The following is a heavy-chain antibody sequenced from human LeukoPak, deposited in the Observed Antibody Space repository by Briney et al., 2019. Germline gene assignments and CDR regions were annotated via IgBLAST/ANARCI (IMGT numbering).Heavy chain of an antibody. J-gene: IGHJ4*02. CDR2: ITPIFGTA. D-gene: IGHD4-23*01. V-gene: IGHV1-69*13. CDR1: GGTFRSNA. CDR3: ARGWLAETTVVTPYNY. Sequence: SVKVSCKASGGTFRSNATSWVRQAPGQGLEWMGGITPIFGTANYAQKFQGRVTITAVESMSTAYMELSSLRSEDTAVYYCARGWLAETTVVTPYNYWGQGTLVTVSS.